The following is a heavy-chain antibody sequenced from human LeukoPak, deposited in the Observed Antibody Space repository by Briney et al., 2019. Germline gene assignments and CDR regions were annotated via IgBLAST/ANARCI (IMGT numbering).Heavy chain of an antibody. J-gene: IGHJ5*02. CDR3: ARTTVTIVSWFDP. D-gene: IGHD4-17*01. CDR1: GGSFSGYY. V-gene: IGHV4-34*01. Sequence: SETLSLTCAVYGGSFSGYYWSWIRQPPGKGLEWIGEINHSGSTNYDPSLKSRVTISVDTSKNQFSLKLSSVTAADTAVYYCARTTVTIVSWFDPWGQGTLVTVSS. CDR2: INHSGST.